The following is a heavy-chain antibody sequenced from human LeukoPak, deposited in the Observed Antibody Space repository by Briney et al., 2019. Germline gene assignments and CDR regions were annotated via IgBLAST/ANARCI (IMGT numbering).Heavy chain of an antibody. V-gene: IGHV3-49*04. J-gene: IGHJ5*02. D-gene: IGHD6-19*01. CDR3: TRCIAVAGSFWFDP. Sequence: GGSLRLSCTASGFTFGDYAMSWVRQAPGKGREWVGFIRSKAYGGTTEYAASVKGRFTISRDDSNSIAYLQMNGLKTEDTAVYYCTRCIAVAGSFWFDPWGQGTLVTVSS. CDR2: IRSKAYGGTT. CDR1: GFTFGDYA.